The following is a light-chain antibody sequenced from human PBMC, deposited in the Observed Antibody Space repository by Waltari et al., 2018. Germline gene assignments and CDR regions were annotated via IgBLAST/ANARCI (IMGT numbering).Light chain of an antibody. J-gene: IGLJ3*02. CDR2: GST. CDR1: ASHIGAGYD. Sequence: QSVLTQPPSLSGAPGQRVTIPCTGSASHIGAGYDVHWYQQLPRAAPKLPIYGSTSRPLGVPDRFFGSTSGTSASRAITGLQAEDEADYYCQSYDTSLMTVVFGGGTKLTVL. V-gene: IGLV1-40*01. CDR3: QSYDTSLMTVV.